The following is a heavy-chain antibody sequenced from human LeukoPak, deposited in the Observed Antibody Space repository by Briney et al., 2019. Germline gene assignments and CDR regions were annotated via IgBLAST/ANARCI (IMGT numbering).Heavy chain of an antibody. D-gene: IGHD6-6*01. CDR1: GYTFTSYG. CDR2: MNPNSGNT. CDR3: ARGIKYSSRRNYFDY. V-gene: IGHV1-8*01. J-gene: IGHJ4*02. Sequence: ASVKVSCKASGYTFTSYGINWVRQATGQGLEWMGWMNPNSGNTGYAQKFQGRVTMTRNTSISTACMELSSLRSEDTAVYYCARGIKYSSRRNYFDYWGQGTLVTVSS.